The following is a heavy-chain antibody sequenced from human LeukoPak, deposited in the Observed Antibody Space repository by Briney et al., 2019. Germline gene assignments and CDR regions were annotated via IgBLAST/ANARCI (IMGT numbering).Heavy chain of an antibody. CDR3: ARDRGSFYGGGFDY. Sequence: KPGGSLRLSCAASGFTFSTYSMNWVRQPPGKGLEWVSSISSSSSYIYYADSVKGRFTISRDNAKNSLYLQMNSLRAEDTAVYYCARDRGSFYGGGFDYWGQGTLVTVSS. J-gene: IGHJ4*02. CDR2: ISSSSSYI. V-gene: IGHV3-21*01. D-gene: IGHD1-26*01. CDR1: GFTFSTYS.